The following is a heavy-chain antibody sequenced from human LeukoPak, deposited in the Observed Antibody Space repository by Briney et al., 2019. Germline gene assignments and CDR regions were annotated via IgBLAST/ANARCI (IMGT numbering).Heavy chain of an antibody. Sequence: GGSLRLSCAASGFIFRSHAMSWVRQAPGKGLEWVSALSGSGSSTYYADSMKGRFTLSRDNSKNTLYLQMNSLRAEDTALYYCAKPCDAGTFPPGYWGQGTLVTVSS. CDR1: GFIFRSHA. J-gene: IGHJ4*02. CDR2: LSGSGSST. CDR3: AKPCDAGTFPPGY. V-gene: IGHV3-23*01. D-gene: IGHD3-10*01.